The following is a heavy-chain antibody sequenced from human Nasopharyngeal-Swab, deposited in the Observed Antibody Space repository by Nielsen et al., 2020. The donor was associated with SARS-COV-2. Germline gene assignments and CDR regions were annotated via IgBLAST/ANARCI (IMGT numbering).Heavy chain of an antibody. CDR3: AKLAFVGTTYDSFDI. CDR2: ISWHSGSI. D-gene: IGHD7-27*01. V-gene: IGHV3-9*01. CDR1: GFTFDDYA. Sequence: GGSLRLSCAASGFTFDDYAMHWVRQAPGKGLEWVSGISWHSGSIGYADSVKGRFTISRDNAKNSLYLQMNSLRAEDTAFYYCAKLAFVGTTYDSFDIWGQVTMVTGSS. J-gene: IGHJ3*02.